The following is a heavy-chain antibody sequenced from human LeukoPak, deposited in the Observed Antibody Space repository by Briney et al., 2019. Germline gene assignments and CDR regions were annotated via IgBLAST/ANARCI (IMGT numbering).Heavy chain of an antibody. CDR2: TYYRSTWYN. Sequence: SQTLSLTCAISGDSVSSKGASCSWIRQSPSRCLGWLGRTYYRSTWYNPYALSLKSRISLNPDTSKSPFSLQLNSVPPEDTAVYYCARGRVDYYGMDVWGQGTTVTVSS. D-gene: IGHD2-15*01. CDR1: GDSVSSKGAS. CDR3: ARGRVDYYGMDV. J-gene: IGHJ6*02. V-gene: IGHV6-1*01.